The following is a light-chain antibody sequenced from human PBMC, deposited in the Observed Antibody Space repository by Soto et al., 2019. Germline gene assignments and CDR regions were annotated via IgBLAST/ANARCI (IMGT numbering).Light chain of an antibody. Sequence: QSALTQPRSVSGSPGQSVTISCTGTSSDVGGYDYVSWYQQHPGKAPKLMIYDVNKRPSGVPDRLSGSKSGNTASLTISGLQAEDEADYYCCSYAGSPFVFGTGTKVTVL. CDR2: DVN. CDR1: SSDVGGYDY. J-gene: IGLJ1*01. V-gene: IGLV2-11*01. CDR3: CSYAGSPFV.